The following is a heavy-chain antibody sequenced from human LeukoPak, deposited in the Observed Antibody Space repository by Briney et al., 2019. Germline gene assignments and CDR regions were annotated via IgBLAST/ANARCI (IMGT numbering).Heavy chain of an antibody. CDR3: ARHSCTTSTCTGFYGMDV. V-gene: IGHV4-39*01. D-gene: IGHD2/OR15-2a*01. J-gene: IGHJ6*02. CDR1: GGSIRRSYH. CDR2: MYYSGST. Sequence: SETLSLICTVSGGSIRRSYHWGWIRQPPGKGLEWIANMYYSGSTYYNPALKSRVTISVDTSKNQFSLKLPSVTAADTAVYYCARHSCTTSTCTGFYGMDVWGQGTSVTVSS.